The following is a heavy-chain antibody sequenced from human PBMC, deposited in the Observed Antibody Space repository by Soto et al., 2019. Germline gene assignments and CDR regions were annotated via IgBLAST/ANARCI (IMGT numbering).Heavy chain of an antibody. J-gene: IGHJ3*02. CDR3: ARRARTATTNWGAFDI. V-gene: IGHV3-23*01. D-gene: IGHD1-7*01. CDR1: GFTFCNYV. Sequence: GWSLRLSCAASGFTFCNYVMNWVCQAPGKGLEWVSTISYSADKTFYADSVKGRFTISRDNSRDTLFLQMNSLRADDAAVYYCARRARTATTNWGAFDIWGQGTMVTVSS. CDR2: ISYSADKT.